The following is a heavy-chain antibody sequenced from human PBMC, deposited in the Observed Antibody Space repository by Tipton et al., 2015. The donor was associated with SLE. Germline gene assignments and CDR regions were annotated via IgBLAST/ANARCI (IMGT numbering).Heavy chain of an antibody. D-gene: IGHD3-10*01. Sequence: LRLSCAVYAESFSAYYWSWIRQPPGKGLEWIGEIDRSGNTNYNPSLKSRVTISVDTSKNELSLKLSSVTAADTAVYYCAKEGTGEAFDIWGQGTMVTVSS. V-gene: IGHV4-34*01. J-gene: IGHJ3*02. CDR1: AESFSAYY. CDR2: IDRSGNT. CDR3: AKEGTGEAFDI.